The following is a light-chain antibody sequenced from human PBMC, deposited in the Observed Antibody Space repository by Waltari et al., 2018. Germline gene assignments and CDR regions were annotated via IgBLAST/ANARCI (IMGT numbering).Light chain of an antibody. V-gene: IGLV1-47*01. CDR1: SSTIGSNY. Sequence: QSVLTQPPSASGTPGQRVTISCSGSSSTIGSNYVYWYQHLPGTAPKLLIYRNDQPPSGVPDRFSGSKSGTSASLAISELRSEEEADYYCVAWDDSLSATVFGGGTKLTVL. CDR3: VAWDDSLSATV. J-gene: IGLJ3*02. CDR2: RND.